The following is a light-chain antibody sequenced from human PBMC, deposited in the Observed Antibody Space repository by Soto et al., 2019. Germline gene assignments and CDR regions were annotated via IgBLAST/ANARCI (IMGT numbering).Light chain of an antibody. J-gene: IGKJ1*01. CDR1: QSISSW. Sequence: DIQMTQSPSTLSASFGDRVTITCRASQSISSWLAWYQQKPGKAPKLLIYDASSLESGVPSRFSGSGSGTEFTPTISSLQPDDFATYYCQQYNSYSLFGQGTKVDIK. CDR2: DAS. V-gene: IGKV1-5*01. CDR3: QQYNSYSL.